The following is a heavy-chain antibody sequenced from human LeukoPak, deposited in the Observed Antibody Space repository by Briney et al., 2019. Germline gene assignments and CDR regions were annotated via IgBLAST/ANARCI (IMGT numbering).Heavy chain of an antibody. CDR1: GFTVSSNY. V-gene: IGHV3-53*01. D-gene: IGHD3/OR15-3a*01. J-gene: IGHJ4*02. CDR3: ARIRPGYYTYFDY. Sequence: GGSLRLSCAASGFTVSSNYMSWVRQAPGKGLEWVSVIYSGGDTYYADSVKGRFTISRDNSKNTLYLQMNSLRAEDTAIYYCARIRPGYYTYFDYWGQGTLVTVSS. CDR2: IYSGGDT.